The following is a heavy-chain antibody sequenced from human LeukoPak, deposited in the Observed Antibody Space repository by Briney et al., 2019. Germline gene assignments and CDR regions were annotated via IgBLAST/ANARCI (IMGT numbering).Heavy chain of an antibody. J-gene: IGHJ4*02. V-gene: IGHV3-74*01. CDR3: TTDTFGARDS. CDR2: INEDGSST. Sequence: GGSLRLSCAASGYTFSRYWMHWVRQGPGKGLVWVSRINEDGSSTSYAESVRGRFAISRDNAKNTLYLQMNSLRAEDAAVYYCTTDTFGARDSWGQGTLVTVSS. D-gene: IGHD3-10*01. CDR1: GYTFSRYW.